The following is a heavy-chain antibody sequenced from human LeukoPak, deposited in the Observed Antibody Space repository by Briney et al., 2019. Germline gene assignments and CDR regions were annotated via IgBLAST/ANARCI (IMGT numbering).Heavy chain of an antibody. D-gene: IGHD2-2*02. CDR1: GGSISSGGYY. Sequence: SETLSLTCTVSGGSISSGGYYWSWIRQHPGKGLEWIGYIYYSGSTYYNPSLKSRVTISVDTSKNQFSLKLSSVTAADTAVYYCARDQGYCSSTSCYTGAADALDIWGQGTMVTVSS. CDR2: IYYSGST. CDR3: ARDQGYCSSTSCYTGAADALDI. V-gene: IGHV4-31*03. J-gene: IGHJ3*02.